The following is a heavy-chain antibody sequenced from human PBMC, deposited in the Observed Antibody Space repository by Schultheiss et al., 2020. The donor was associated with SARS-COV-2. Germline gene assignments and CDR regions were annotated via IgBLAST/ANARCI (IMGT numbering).Heavy chain of an antibody. CDR2: IYTSGST. CDR1: GGSFSGYY. CDR3: ARPGSGYYGMDV. Sequence: SETLSLTCAVYGGSFSGYYWSWIRQPAGKGLEWIGRIYTSGSTNYNPSLKSRVTMSVDTSKNQFSLKLSSVTAADTAVYYCARPGSGYYGMDVWGQGTTVTVSS. D-gene: IGHD3-10*01. V-gene: IGHV4-59*10. J-gene: IGHJ6*02.